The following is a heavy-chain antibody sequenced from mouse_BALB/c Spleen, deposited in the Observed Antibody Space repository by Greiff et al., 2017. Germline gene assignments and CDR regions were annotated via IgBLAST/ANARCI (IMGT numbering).Heavy chain of an antibody. CDR3: APSYYGNYWYFDV. V-gene: IGHV1-80*01. CDR2: IYPGDGDT. D-gene: IGHD2-10*01. Sequence: QVQLQQSGAELVRPGSSVKISCKASGYAFSSYWMNWVKQRPGQGLEWIGQIYPGDGDTNYNGKFKGKATLTADKSSSTAYMQLSSLTSEDSAVYFCAPSYYGNYWYFDVWGAGTTVTVSS. CDR1: GYAFSSYW. J-gene: IGHJ1*01.